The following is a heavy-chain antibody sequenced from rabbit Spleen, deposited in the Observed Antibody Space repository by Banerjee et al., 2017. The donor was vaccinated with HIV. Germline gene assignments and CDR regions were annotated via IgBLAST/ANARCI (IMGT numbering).Heavy chain of an antibody. Sequence: QSLEESGGDLVKPGASLTLTCTASGVSFSFNSYMCWVRQAPGKGLEWIACIDTGSSGFTYFATWAKGRFTISKTSSTTVTLQMASLTVADTATYFCARAGEGGDGYLNLWGQGTLVTVS. V-gene: IGHV1S40*01. CDR3: ARAGEGGDGYLNL. J-gene: IGHJ4*01. CDR2: IDTGSSGFT. CDR1: GVSFSFNSY. D-gene: IGHD5-1*01.